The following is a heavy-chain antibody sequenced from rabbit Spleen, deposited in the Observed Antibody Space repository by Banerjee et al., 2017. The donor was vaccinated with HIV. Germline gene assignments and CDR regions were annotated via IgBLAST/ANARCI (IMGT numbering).Heavy chain of an antibody. Sequence: QSLEESGGDLVKPGASLTLTCTASGFSFSSTYYMCWVRQAPGKGLEWIACTYGGSSGRTDYASWAKGRFTISKTSSTTVTLQMTSLTAADTATYFCARDSGSSFSSYGMDLWGPGTLVTVS. J-gene: IGHJ6*01. D-gene: IGHD8-1*01. CDR3: ARDSGSSFSSYGMDL. CDR2: TYGGSSGRT. CDR1: GFSFSSTYY. V-gene: IGHV1S40*01.